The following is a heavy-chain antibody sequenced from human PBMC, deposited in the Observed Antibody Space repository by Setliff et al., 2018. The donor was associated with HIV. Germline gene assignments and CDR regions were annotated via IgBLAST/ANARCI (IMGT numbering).Heavy chain of an antibody. V-gene: IGHV4-59*01. CDR3: ARMVIQFGDYHFDD. D-gene: IGHD3-10*01. CDR1: GVSITNNY. J-gene: IGHJ4*02. Sequence: SETLSLTCSVSGVSITNNYWTWIRQPPGKGLEWIGFIYYSGTTNYNPSLKSRVTMSLDTSKNQFSLEVNSLSSADTAVYYCARMVIQFGDYHFDDWGQGALGTVS. CDR2: IYYSGTT.